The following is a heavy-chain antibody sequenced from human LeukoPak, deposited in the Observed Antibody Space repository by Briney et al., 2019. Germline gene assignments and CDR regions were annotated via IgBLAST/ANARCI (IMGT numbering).Heavy chain of an antibody. CDR2: IYYTGNT. Sequence: SETLSLTCIVSGGSISGYYWSWIRQPPGKGLELIGHIYYTGNTVYNPSLKSRATILLDTSENQFSLKLRSVTTADTAVYYCARYRPSESRSGEVTSLDYWGQGTLVTVSS. D-gene: IGHD3-3*01. J-gene: IGHJ4*02. CDR1: GGSISGYY. V-gene: IGHV4-59*01. CDR3: ARYRPSESRSGEVTSLDY.